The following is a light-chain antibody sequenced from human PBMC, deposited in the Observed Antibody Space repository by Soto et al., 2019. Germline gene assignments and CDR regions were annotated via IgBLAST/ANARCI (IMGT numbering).Light chain of an antibody. J-gene: IGKJ1*01. V-gene: IGKV3-15*01. CDR2: GAS. CDR3: QQYNNWWT. Sequence: EIVMTQSPATLSVSPGERATLSCRASQSVSSNLAWYQQKPGQAPRLLIYGASTRATGIPARFSGSGSGTEFTITISSLQSEDFAVYYWQQYNNWWTFGPGTKVEIK. CDR1: QSVSSN.